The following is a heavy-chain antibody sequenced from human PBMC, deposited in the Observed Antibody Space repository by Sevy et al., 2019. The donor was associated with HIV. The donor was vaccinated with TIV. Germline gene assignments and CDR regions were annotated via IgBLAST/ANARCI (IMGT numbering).Heavy chain of an antibody. CDR1: GFTFSSYS. Sequence: GGSLRLSCAASGFTFSSYSMNWVRQAPGKGLEWVSSISSSSSYIYYADSVKGRFTISRDNAKNSLYLQMYSLRAEDTAVYYCARGYCSSISWGRGRDRDDAFDIWGQGTMVTVS. V-gene: IGHV3-21*01. CDR2: ISSSSSYI. J-gene: IGHJ3*02. D-gene: IGHD2-2*01. CDR3: ARGYCSSISWGRGRDRDDAFDI.